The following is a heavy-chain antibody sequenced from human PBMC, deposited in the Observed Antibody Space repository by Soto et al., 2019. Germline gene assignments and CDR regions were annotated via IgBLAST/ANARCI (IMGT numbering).Heavy chain of an antibody. V-gene: IGHV4-4*07. Sequence: RSLTCTVSGGSISGYYWSWIRQPAGKGLEWIGCIYTSGSTNYNPSLKSRVTLSVDTSKNQFSLKLTSVTAADTAVYYCARAGGYEVQGNNWCERWGKETLVNGSS. J-gene: IGHJ5*02. CDR1: GGSISGYY. D-gene: IGHD5-12*01. CDR2: IYTSGST. CDR3: ARAGGYEVQGNNWCER.